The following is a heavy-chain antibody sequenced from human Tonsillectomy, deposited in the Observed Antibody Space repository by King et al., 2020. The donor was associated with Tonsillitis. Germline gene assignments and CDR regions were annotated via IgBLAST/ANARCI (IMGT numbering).Heavy chain of an antibody. D-gene: IGHD2-15*01. J-gene: IGHJ3*02. V-gene: IGHV3-20*04. Sequence: VQLVESGGGVVRPGGSLRLSCAASGFTFDDYAVSWVRQAPGKGLEWVSAINWNGGSTAYADSVKGRFTISRDNAKNSLYLQMNSLRAEETALYYCAREGAIVVVVAATRAFDIWGQGTMVTVSS. CDR2: INWNGGST. CDR3: AREGAIVVVVAATRAFDI. CDR1: GFTFDDYA.